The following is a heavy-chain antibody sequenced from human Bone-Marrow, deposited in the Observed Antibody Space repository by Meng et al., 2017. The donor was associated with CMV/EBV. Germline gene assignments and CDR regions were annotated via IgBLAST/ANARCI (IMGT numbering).Heavy chain of an antibody. Sequence: AAVQVSCPVSGYTFTGYYMHWVRPAPGQGLEWMGWINRNSGGTNYAQKFQGRVTMTRDTSISTAYMELSRLRSDDTAVYYLARWVVPAARGRFDPWGQGTLVTVSS. D-gene: IGHD2-2*01. J-gene: IGHJ5*02. CDR3: ARWVVPAARGRFDP. V-gene: IGHV1-2*02. CDR1: GYTFTGYY. CDR2: INRNSGGT.